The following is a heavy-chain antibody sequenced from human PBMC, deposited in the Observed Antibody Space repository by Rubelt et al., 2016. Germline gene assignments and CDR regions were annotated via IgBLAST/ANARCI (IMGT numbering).Heavy chain of an antibody. D-gene: IGHD5-18*01. CDR2: INAGNGNP. Sequence: QVQLVQSGAEVKKPGASVKVSCKASGYTFTSYAMHWVRQAPGQRLEWMGWINAGNGNPQYSQKFQGRVTITRDTSASTAYMELSSLRSEDTAVYYCARSKDTAMVTDADWYFDLWGRGTLVTVSS. CDR1: GYTFTSYA. CDR3: ARSKDTAMVTDADWYFDL. J-gene: IGHJ2*01. V-gene: IGHV1-3*01.